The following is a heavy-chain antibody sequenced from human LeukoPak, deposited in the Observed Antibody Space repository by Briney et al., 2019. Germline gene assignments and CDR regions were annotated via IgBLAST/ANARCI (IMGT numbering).Heavy chain of an antibody. V-gene: IGHV1-18*01. Sequence: GASVKVSCKASGYTFTSYGISWVRQAPGQGLEWMGRISAYNGNTNYAQKLQGRVTMTTDTSTSTAYMELRSLRSDDTAVYYCARLLPSPDIESGHAFDIWGQGTMVTVSS. CDR1: GYTFTSYG. CDR2: ISAYNGNT. CDR3: ARLLPSPDIESGHAFDI. J-gene: IGHJ3*02. D-gene: IGHD3-22*01.